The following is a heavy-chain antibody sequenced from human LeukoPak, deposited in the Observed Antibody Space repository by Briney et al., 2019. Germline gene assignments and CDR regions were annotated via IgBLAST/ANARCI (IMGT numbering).Heavy chain of an antibody. V-gene: IGHV3-7*01. D-gene: IGHD6-13*01. Sequence: PGGSLRLSCAASGFTFDDYGMSWVRQAPGKGLEWVANIKEDESEKYYVDSVKGRFTISRDNAKNSLYLQMNSLRAEDTAVYYCARGGSWGTFDYWGQGTLVTVSS. CDR2: IKEDESEK. CDR3: ARGGSWGTFDY. CDR1: GFTFDDYG. J-gene: IGHJ4*02.